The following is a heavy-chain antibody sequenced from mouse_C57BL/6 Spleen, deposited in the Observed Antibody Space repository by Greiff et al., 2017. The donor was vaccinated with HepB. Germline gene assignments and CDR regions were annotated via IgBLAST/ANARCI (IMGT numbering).Heavy chain of an antibody. Sequence: VQLQQSGPGLVAPSQSLSITCTVSGFSLTSYGVDWVRQSPGKGLEWLGVIWGVGSTNYNSALKSRLSISKDNSKSQVFLKMNSLQTDDTAMYYCASDGSSGRFAYWGQGTLVTVSA. V-gene: IGHV2-6*01. CDR2: IWGVGST. J-gene: IGHJ3*01. D-gene: IGHD3-2*02. CDR3: ASDGSSGRFAY. CDR1: GFSLTSYG.